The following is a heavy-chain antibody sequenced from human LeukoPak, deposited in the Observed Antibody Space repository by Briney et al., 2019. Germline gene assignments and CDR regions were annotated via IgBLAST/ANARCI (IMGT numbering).Heavy chain of an antibody. J-gene: IGHJ4*02. Sequence: GGSLRLSCAASGFTFSSYAMSWVRQAPGKGLEWVSAISGSGGSTYYADSVKGRFTISRDNSKNTLYLQMNSLRAEDTAVYYCATLHSGIVVVPAAIDYWGQGTLVTVSS. V-gene: IGHV3-23*01. CDR2: ISGSGGST. D-gene: IGHD2-2*01. CDR1: GFTFSSYA. CDR3: ATLHSGIVVVPAAIDY.